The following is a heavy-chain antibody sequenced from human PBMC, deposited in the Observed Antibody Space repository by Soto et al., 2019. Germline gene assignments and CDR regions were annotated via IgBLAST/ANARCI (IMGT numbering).Heavy chain of an antibody. V-gene: IGHV1-69*06. CDR1: GGTFSSNP. CDR2: LTQNFAPP. Sequence: QVQLMQSGAEVRKPGSSVTVSCKASGGTFSSNPISWVRQAPGQGLGWMGGLTQNFAPPHYARRFLDRVTFTADRSTNTAYMELTGLTSEDTAIYYCARDLSAVKRFESFKYYRMDVWGQGTTVTVS. CDR3: ARDLSAVKRFESFKYYRMDV. D-gene: IGHD3-3*01. J-gene: IGHJ6*02.